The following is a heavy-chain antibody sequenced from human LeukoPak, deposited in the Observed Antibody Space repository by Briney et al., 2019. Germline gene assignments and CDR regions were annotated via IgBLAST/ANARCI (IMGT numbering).Heavy chain of an antibody. Sequence: SETLSLTCTVSGGSISSYYWSWIRQPPGKGLDWMGYIYTSGSTNYNPSLKSRVTISVDTSKNQFSRMGISLTAADTALYYCARTYYYGSGSCRRHQSYYYYYYMDVWGKGTTVTVSS. V-gene: IGHV4-4*09. D-gene: IGHD3-10*01. CDR1: GGSISSYY. J-gene: IGHJ6*03. CDR3: ARTYYYGSGSCRRHQSYYYYYYMDV. CDR2: IYTSGST.